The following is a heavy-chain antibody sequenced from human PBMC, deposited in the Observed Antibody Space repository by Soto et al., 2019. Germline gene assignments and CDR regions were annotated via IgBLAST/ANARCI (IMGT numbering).Heavy chain of an antibody. Sequence: QVQLQESGPGLVKPSQTLSLTCTVSGGSISSGGYYWSWIRQHPGKGLEWIGYNYYSGSTYYNPSLRSRSTIPAEPSKNRFSLKLSSVTAADTAVYYCARGAMDTYYYYGMDVWGQGTTVTVSS. D-gene: IGHD5-18*01. CDR3: ARGAMDTYYYYGMDV. CDR1: GGSISSGGYY. V-gene: IGHV4-31*03. CDR2: NYYSGST. J-gene: IGHJ6*02.